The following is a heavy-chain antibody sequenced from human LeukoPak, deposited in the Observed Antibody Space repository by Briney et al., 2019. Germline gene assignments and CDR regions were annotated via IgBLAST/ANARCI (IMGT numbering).Heavy chain of an antibody. CDR1: GFTLTNAW. J-gene: IGHJ3*02. V-gene: IGHV3-15*01. CDR3: AKPSGAGDAFDI. Sequence: GGSLRLSCAASGFTLTNAWMNWVRQAPGKGLEWVGLIKSKTDGETRDYAAPVKGRFTISRDDSDNTLYLQMNSLKNEDTAVYYCAKPSGAGDAFDIWGQGTMVTVSS. CDR2: IKSKTDGETR. D-gene: IGHD6-19*01.